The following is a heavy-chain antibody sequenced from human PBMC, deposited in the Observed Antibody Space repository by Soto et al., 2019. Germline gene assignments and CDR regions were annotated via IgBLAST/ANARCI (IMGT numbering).Heavy chain of an antibody. J-gene: IGHJ6*02. CDR3: ARSSGWRQVGVCNYGLDV. D-gene: IGHD3-10*01. CDR2: ISASGDYT. Sequence: QVQLVESGGGWVKPGESLRLSCIGSGFFLSNNWMTWIRQAPGKGLEWVSYISASGDYTIYADSLKGRFTISRDNARNSLWLQINSLTAEDTAVYYCARSSGWRQVGVCNYGLDVWGQGTTVIVSS. V-gene: IGHV3-11*06. CDR1: GFFLSNNW.